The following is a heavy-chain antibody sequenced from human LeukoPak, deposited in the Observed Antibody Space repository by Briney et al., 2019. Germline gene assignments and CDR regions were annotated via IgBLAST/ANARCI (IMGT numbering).Heavy chain of an antibody. J-gene: IGHJ4*02. CDR1: GFTFSSYC. D-gene: IGHD3-10*01. V-gene: IGHV3-21*03. CDR3: ARGRVVGYGAASTGDY. Sequence: PGRSLRLSCAASGFTFSSYCMSWVRQAPGKGLEWVSLISSISSYKYYADSVKGRFTISRDNAKNSLYMQMYSIRAEETAVCFCARGRVVGYGAASTGDYWGQGTLVTVSS. CDR2: ISSISSYK.